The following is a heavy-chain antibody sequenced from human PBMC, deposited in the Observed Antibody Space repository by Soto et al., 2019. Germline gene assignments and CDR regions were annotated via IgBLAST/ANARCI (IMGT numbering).Heavy chain of an antibody. D-gene: IGHD3-9*01. V-gene: IGHV4-4*02. Sequence: SETLYLTCAVSGGSISSSNWWSWVRQPQGKGLEWIGQIYLGGGTHTNPSLESRVTISVDKPKNQFSLNLFSVTAADMALYYWTGHKASGFGFDFWGQGTLVTVSS. CDR2: IYLGGGT. CDR1: GGSISSSNW. J-gene: IGHJ4*02. CDR3: TGHKASGFGFDF.